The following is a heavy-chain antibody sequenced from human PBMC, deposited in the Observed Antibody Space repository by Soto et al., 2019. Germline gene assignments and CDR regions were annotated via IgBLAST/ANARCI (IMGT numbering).Heavy chain of an antibody. V-gene: IGHV1-18*04. Sequence: QVQLVQSGAEVKKPGASVKVSCKASGYTFTIYGISWVRPATGQGLEWMGWISGYNGNTGYAQNLQARVTLTTDAFTSSVSMQLRSPSSDDTAVYYCARVAYYDSSGDYGYWGQGTLITVSS. CDR3: ARVAYYDSSGDYGY. D-gene: IGHD3-22*01. J-gene: IGHJ4*02. CDR1: GYTFTIYG. CDR2: ISGYNGNT.